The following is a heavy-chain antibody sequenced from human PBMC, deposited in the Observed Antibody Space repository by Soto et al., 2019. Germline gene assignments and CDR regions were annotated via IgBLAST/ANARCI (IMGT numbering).Heavy chain of an antibody. V-gene: IGHV3-23*01. D-gene: IGHD3-16*02. CDR1: GFTLSNYG. CDR3: AKSFTQSNVWRAYRHKTHFDY. J-gene: IGHJ4*02. CDR2: ISGAGDTT. Sequence: EVRLLESGGGLVQPGGSLRLSCEGSGFTLSNYGMDWVRQAPGKGLEWISFISGAGDTTYYADSVKGRFIISRDNSKNTLYLQMNSLRAKDTAIYYCAKSFTQSNVWRAYRHKTHFDYWGQGALVTVTS.